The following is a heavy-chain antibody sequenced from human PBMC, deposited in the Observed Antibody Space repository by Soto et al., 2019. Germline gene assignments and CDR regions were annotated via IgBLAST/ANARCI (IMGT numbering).Heavy chain of an antibody. Sequence: QVQLQESGPGLVKPSQTLSLTCTVSGGSISSGGYYWSWIRQHPGKGLEWIGYIYYSGSTYYNPSLNSRVTTXGXTXXNQFSLKLSSVTAADTAVYYCARVCGGDCHYGMDVWGQGTTVTVSS. CDR2: IYYSGST. V-gene: IGHV4-31*03. J-gene: IGHJ6*02. CDR1: GGSISSGGYY. D-gene: IGHD2-21*02. CDR3: ARVCGGDCHYGMDV.